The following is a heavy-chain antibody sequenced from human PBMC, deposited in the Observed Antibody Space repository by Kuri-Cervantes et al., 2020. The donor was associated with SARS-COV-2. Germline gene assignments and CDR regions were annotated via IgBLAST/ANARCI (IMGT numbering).Heavy chain of an antibody. D-gene: IGHD2-2*01. CDR1: GGTFSSYA. Sequence: SVKVSCKASGGTFSSYAISWVRQAPGQGLEWMGGIIPIFGTANYAQKFQGRVTMTRDTSTSTVYMELSSLRSEDTAVYYCARGRRVVRPAYNWFDPWGQGSLVTVSS. CDR2: IIPIFGTA. J-gene: IGHJ5*02. CDR3: ARGRRVVRPAYNWFDP. V-gene: IGHV1-69*05.